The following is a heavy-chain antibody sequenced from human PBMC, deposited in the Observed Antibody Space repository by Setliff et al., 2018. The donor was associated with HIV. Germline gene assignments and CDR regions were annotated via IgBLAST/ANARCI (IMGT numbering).Heavy chain of an antibody. D-gene: IGHD1-20*01. Sequence: PSETPSLTCTVSGGSISSHYWSWIRQPPGKRLEWIGYIYYSGSTNYNPSLKSRVTISVDTSKNQFSLKLSSVTAADTAVYYCAGCITGTTHWFDPWGQGTLVTVSS. J-gene: IGHJ5*02. CDR1: GGSISSHY. CDR3: AGCITGTTHWFDP. CDR2: IYYSGST. V-gene: IGHV4-59*11.